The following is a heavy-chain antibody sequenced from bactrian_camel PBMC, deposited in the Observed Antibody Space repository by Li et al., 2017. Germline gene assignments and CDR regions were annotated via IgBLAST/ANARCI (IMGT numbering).Heavy chain of an antibody. V-gene: IGHV3S53*01. J-gene: IGHJ7*01. CDR2: IDRAGRT. CDR1: GYTVSSLC. Sequence: HVQLVESGGGSVQAGGSLRLSCSVSGYTVSSLCMAWLRQYPGKHREVILSIDRAGRTSYSEFVKGRFTLSKDDAKNSFFLQMDSLKPEDSATYYCAAGPAPFSVERGKVKYYGAKFEGKGTQVTVS. D-gene: IGHD5*01.